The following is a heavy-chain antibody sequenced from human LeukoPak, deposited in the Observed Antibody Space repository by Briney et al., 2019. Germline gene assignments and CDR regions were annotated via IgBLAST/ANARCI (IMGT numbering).Heavy chain of an antibody. CDR3: ARDWDGYNFIGYYYYGMDV. D-gene: IGHD5-24*01. CDR2: ISWNSGSI. J-gene: IGHJ6*02. CDR1: GFTFDDYA. Sequence: GGSLRLSCAASGFTFDDYAMHWVRQAPGKGLEWVSGISWNSGSIGYADSVKGRFTISRDNSKNTLYLQMNSLRAEDTAVYHCARDWDGYNFIGYYYYGMDVWGQGTTVTVSS. V-gene: IGHV3-9*01.